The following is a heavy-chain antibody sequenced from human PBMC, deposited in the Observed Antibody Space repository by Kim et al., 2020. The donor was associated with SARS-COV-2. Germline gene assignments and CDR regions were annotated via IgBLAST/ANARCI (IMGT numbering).Heavy chain of an antibody. D-gene: IGHD2-21*02. CDR3: ATAYCGGDCYSGAFDI. J-gene: IGHJ3*02. CDR2: IIPIFGTA. Sequence: SVKVSCKASGGTFSSYAISWVRQAPGQGLEWMGGIIPIFGTANYAQKFQGRVTITADESTSTAYMELSSLGSEDTAVYYCATAYCGGDCYSGAFDIWGQGTMVTVSS. V-gene: IGHV1-69*13. CDR1: GGTFSSYA.